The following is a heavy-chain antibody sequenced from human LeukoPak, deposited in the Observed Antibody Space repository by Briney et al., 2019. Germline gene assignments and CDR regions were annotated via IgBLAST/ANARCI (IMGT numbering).Heavy chain of an antibody. CDR2: ISTHGSTT. J-gene: IGHJ4*02. V-gene: IGHV3-48*03. CDR1: GFTFSTSE. D-gene: IGHD5-18*01. Sequence: PGGSLRLSCAVSGFTFSTSEMNWVRQAPGRGLEWTSRISTHGSTTYYADSVRGRFTISRDNAENSLYLQMNSLRAEDTAVYYCARGFRHTAMFLDHWGQGNLVTVSS. CDR3: ARGFRHTAMFLDH.